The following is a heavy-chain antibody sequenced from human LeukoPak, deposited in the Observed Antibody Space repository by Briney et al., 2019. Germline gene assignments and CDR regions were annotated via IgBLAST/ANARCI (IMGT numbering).Heavy chain of an antibody. CDR3: AKDRGNYYDFWSGYHSIQEAFDI. Sequence: GGSVRLSCAASGFTFSSYAMSWVRQAPGQGLEWVSAISRSGGRANYAHSVQGRVTISRDDSKNTVYLEMNSLRSEDTAVYYCAKDRGNYYDFWSGYHSIQEAFDIWGQGTMVTVSS. D-gene: IGHD3-3*01. CDR2: ISRSGGRA. V-gene: IGHV3-23*01. J-gene: IGHJ3*02. CDR1: GFTFSSYA.